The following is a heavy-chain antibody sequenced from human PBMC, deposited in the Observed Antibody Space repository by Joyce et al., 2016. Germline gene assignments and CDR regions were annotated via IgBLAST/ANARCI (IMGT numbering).Heavy chain of an antibody. CDR2: INPSGGST. D-gene: IGHD5-18*01. CDR3: ARDTDMAAGYYYYGMDV. V-gene: IGHV1-46*01. Sequence: QVQLVQSGAEVKKPGASVKVSCKASGYTFTNYYMHWVRHAPGQGLEWMGIINPSGGSTNSAQKFKGRVTMTRDTSTSTVYMELSSLRSEDTAVYYCARDTDMAAGYYYYGMDVWGQGTTVTVSS. CDR1: GYTFTNYY. J-gene: IGHJ6*02.